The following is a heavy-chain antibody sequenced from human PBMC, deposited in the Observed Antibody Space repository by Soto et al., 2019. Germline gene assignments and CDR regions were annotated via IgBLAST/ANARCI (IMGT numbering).Heavy chain of an antibody. CDR3: ARRSPASSSWLGWFDP. J-gene: IGHJ5*02. Sequence: QVQLVQSGAEVKKPGSSVKVSCKASGGTFSSYAISWVRQAPGQGLEWMGGIIPIFGTANYAQKFQGRVRITANKSTSTAYMELSSLTSEDTAVYYCARRSPASSSWLGWFDPWGQGTLVTVSS. D-gene: IGHD6-13*01. CDR1: GGTFSSYA. V-gene: IGHV1-69*14. CDR2: IIPIFGTA.